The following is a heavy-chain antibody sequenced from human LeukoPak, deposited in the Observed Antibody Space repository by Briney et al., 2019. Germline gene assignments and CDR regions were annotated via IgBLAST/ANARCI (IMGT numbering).Heavy chain of an antibody. Sequence: SETLSLTCTVSGGSISTSNYYWGWVRQPPGKGLEWIGNIFYSGSTYYSPSLKSRVTISLDTSKNQFSLKLSSVTAADTAVYYCARGPPRALELHWFDPWGQGTLVTVSS. D-gene: IGHD1-7*01. CDR2: IFYSGST. CDR1: GGSISTSNYY. J-gene: IGHJ5*02. V-gene: IGHV4-39*07. CDR3: ARGPPRALELHWFDP.